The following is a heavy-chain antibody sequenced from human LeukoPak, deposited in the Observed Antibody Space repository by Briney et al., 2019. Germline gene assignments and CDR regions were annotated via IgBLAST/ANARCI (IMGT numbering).Heavy chain of an antibody. Sequence: GESLKISCKGSGYSFTNYWIGWVRQMPGKGLEWMGIIYPGDSDTRYSPSFQGQVTISADKSISTANLQWSSLKASDTAMYYCARLAVVTAQRMYYFDYWGQGTLVTVSS. CDR2: IYPGDSDT. CDR3: ARLAVVTAQRMYYFDY. CDR1: GYSFTNYW. D-gene: IGHD2-21*02. V-gene: IGHV5-51*01. J-gene: IGHJ4*02.